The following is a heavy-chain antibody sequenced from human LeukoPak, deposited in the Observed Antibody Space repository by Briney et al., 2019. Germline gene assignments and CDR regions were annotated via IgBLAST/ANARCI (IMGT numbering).Heavy chain of an antibody. D-gene: IGHD2-21*02. J-gene: IGHJ3*02. Sequence: PGGSLRLSCAASGFTVSSNYMSWVRQAPGKGLEWVSVIYSGGSTYYADSVKGRFTISRDNSKNTLYLQMNSLRAEDTAVYYCASRYCGGDCYGFDAFDIWGQGTMVTVSS. CDR2: IYSGGST. CDR3: ASRYCGGDCYGFDAFDI. V-gene: IGHV3-66*01. CDR1: GFTVSSNY.